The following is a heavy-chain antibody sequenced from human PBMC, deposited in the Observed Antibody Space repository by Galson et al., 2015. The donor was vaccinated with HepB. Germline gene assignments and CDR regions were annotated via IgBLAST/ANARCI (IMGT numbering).Heavy chain of an antibody. CDR1: GYTFANHY. CDR2: MNPNSGSA. CDR3: ARDVMIRGDNYFDY. V-gene: IGHV1-46*01. D-gene: IGHD3-10*01. Sequence: SVKVSCKASGYTFANHYIHWVRQGPGQGLQWMGIMNPNSGSATYTEKFQGRITMTRDTSTSTVYLQLSSLRSDDTATYYCARDVMIRGDNYFDYWGQRSLVIVSS. J-gene: IGHJ4*02.